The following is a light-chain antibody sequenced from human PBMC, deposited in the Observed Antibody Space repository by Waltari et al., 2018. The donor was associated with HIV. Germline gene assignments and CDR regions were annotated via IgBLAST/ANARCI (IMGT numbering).Light chain of an antibody. V-gene: IGLV2-14*01. J-gene: IGLJ3*02. CDR1: SSDIGGYKY. Sequence: QSALTQPASVSGSPGQSITISCTGTSSDIGGYKYVSWFQQHPDKAPKLIIYEVSNRPSEISNRFSGSTSGNTASLTISELQAEDEADYYCSSFTGTTALVFGGGTKLTVL. CDR2: EVS. CDR3: SSFTGTTALV.